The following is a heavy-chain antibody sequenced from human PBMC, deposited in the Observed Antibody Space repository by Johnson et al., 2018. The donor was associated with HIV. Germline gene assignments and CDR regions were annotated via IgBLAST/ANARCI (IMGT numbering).Heavy chain of an antibody. J-gene: IGHJ3*02. CDR3: AREGSSSRAFDI. CDR2: INSDGSST. V-gene: IGHV3-74*01. Sequence: EQLEESGGGLVQPGGSLRLSCAASGFTFSSYWMHWVRQAPGKGLVWVSRINSDGSSTSYADSVKGRFTISRDNAKNTLYLQMNSLRAEDTAVYYCAREGSSSRAFDIWGQGTMVTVSS. D-gene: IGHD6-6*01. CDR1: GFTFSSYW.